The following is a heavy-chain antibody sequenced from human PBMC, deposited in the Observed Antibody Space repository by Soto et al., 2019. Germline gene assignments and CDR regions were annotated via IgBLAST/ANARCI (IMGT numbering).Heavy chain of an antibody. CDR2: IYTSGST. Sequence: SSETLSLTCTVSGGSISSYYWSWIRQPAGKGLEWIGRIYTSGSTNYNPSLKSRVTMSVDTSKNQFSLKLSSVTAADTAVYYCARSTVVTHYNWFDPWGQGTLVTVSS. CDR3: ARSTVVTHYNWFDP. V-gene: IGHV4-4*07. J-gene: IGHJ5*02. CDR1: GGSISSYY. D-gene: IGHD4-17*01.